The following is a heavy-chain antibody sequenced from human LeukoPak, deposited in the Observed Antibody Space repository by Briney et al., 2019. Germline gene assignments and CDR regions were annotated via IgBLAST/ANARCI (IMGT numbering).Heavy chain of an antibody. Sequence: GGSLRLSCAASGFTFSSYGMHWVRQAPGKGLEWVAVIWYDGSNKYYADSVKGRFTISRDNSKNTLYLQMNSLRAEDTAVYYCARGTFPLDAYYYYGMDVWGQGTTVTVSS. CDR2: IWYDGSNK. CDR1: GFTFSSYG. J-gene: IGHJ6*02. V-gene: IGHV3-33*01. CDR3: ARGTFPLDAYYYYGMDV. D-gene: IGHD3-16*01.